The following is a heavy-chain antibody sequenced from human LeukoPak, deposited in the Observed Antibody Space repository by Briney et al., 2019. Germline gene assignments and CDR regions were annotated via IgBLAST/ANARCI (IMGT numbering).Heavy chain of an antibody. CDR3: ARDLGGYPFFMDV. V-gene: IGHV4-39*07. CDR2: ISYTGSP. CDR1: GDPGSSANYY. D-gene: IGHD2-15*01. J-gene: IGHJ6*03. Sequence: SETLSLTCTVSGDPGSSANYYWGWIRQSPGKGLEWIGRISYTGSPYYNPSLKSRVTISIDKPNHQFSLKVTSVTAADTAVYFCARDLGGYPFFMDVWGRGTTVIVSS.